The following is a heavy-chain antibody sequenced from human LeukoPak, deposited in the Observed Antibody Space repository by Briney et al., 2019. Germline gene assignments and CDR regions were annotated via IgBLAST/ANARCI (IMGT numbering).Heavy chain of an antibody. V-gene: IGHV1-69*04. D-gene: IGHD2-2*01. J-gene: IGHJ4*02. CDR3: ASFLRYCSSTSCPPFDY. Sequence: SAKVSCKASGGTFSSYAISWVRQAPGQGLEWMGRIIPILGIANYAQKFQGRVTITADKSTSTAYMELSSLRSEDTAVCYCASFLRYCSSTSCPPFDYWGQGTLVTVSS. CDR1: GGTFSSYA. CDR2: IIPILGIA.